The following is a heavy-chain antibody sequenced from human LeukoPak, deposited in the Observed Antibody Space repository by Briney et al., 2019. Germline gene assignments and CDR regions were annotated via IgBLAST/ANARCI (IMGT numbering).Heavy chain of an antibody. V-gene: IGHV3-23*01. CDR2: ISGSGGTT. J-gene: IGHJ6*02. Sequence: GGSLRLSCAASGFTFSTYDMMWVRQTPDSGLEWVSIISGSGGTTYYADSVKGRFTISRDNAKNTLYLQMNSLRAEDSGVYYCARRRTNYYYHYGMDVWGQGTTVTVSS. CDR1: GFTFSTYD. CDR3: ARRRTNYYYHYGMDV.